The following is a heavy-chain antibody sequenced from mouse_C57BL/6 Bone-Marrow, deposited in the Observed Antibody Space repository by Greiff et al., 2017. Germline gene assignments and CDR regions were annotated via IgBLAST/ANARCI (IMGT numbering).Heavy chain of an antibody. CDR1: GYTFTSSW. CDR3: ARSGLLDV. J-gene: IGHJ1*03. CDR2: IYPGSGST. D-gene: IGHD2-2*01. V-gene: IGHV1-55*01. Sequence: VQLQQPGAELVKPGASVKMSCKASGYTFTSSWITWVKQRPGQGLEWIGDIYPGSGSTNYNEKFKSKATLTVETSSSTAYMQLSSLTSEDSAVYYCARSGLLDVWGTGTTVTVSS.